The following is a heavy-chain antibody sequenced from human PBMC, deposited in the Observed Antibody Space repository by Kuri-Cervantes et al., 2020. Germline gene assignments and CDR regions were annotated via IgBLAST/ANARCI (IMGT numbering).Heavy chain of an antibody. CDR2: IDHSGST. CDR1: RGSFSGYY. J-gene: IGHJ6*03. V-gene: IGHV4-34*01. D-gene: IGHD2-2*01. Sequence: SETLSLTCAVYRGSFSGYYWTWIRQPPGKGLEWIGEIDHSGSTNYHPSLKRRVTISVDTSKNQFSLKLSSVTAADTAVYYCARGRDCSSTTCRKNHYYYYYYMDVWGKGTTVTVSS. CDR3: ARGRDCSSTTCRKNHYYYYYYMDV.